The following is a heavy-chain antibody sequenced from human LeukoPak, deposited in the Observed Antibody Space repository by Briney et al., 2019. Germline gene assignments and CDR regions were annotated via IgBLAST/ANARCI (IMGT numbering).Heavy chain of an antibody. V-gene: IGHV3-21*01. D-gene: IGHD3-22*01. CDR2: ISSSSSYI. J-gene: IGHJ3*02. CDR1: GFTFSSYS. CDR3: ARGLIHYYDSSGYYPRAFDI. Sequence: GGSLRLSCAASGFTFSSYSMNWVRQAPGKGLELVSSISSSSSYIYYADSVKGRFTISRDNAKNSLYLQMNSLRAEDTAVYYCARGLIHYYDSSGYYPRAFDIWGQGTMVTVSS.